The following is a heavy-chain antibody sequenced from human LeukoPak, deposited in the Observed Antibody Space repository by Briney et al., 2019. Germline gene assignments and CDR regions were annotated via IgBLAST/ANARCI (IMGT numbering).Heavy chain of an antibody. J-gene: IGHJ3*02. D-gene: IGHD2-15*01. V-gene: IGHV3-30*18. CDR2: ILYDGSNK. Sequence: PGRSLRLSCAASGFTFSSYGMHWVRQAPGKGLEWVAVILYDGSNKYYADSVKGRFTISRDNSKNTLYLQMNSLRAEDTAVYYCANLVYCSGGSCYPTFDAFDIWGQGTMVTVSS. CDR3: ANLVYCSGGSCYPTFDAFDI. CDR1: GFTFSSYG.